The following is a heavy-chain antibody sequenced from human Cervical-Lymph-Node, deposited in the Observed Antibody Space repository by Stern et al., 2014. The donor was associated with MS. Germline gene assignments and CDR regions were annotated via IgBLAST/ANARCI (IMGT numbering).Heavy chain of an antibody. V-gene: IGHV1-69*06. J-gene: IGHJ4*02. CDR1: GGTFSNSA. CDR3: ARDLKD. Sequence: VQLVQSGPEVKKPGSSLQVSCRASGGTFSNSAINWVRQAPGQGLEWMGGIIPIFGRPNYAQKFHGRVTIIADKSTDTTYMELTTLTYEDTAVYYCARDLKDWGQGTLVTVSS. CDR2: IIPIFGRP.